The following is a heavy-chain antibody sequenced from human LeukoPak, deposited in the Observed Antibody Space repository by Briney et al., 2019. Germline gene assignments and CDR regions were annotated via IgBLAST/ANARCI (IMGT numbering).Heavy chain of an antibody. V-gene: IGHV5-51*01. CDR2: IYPPGSDT. CDR1: GYGFTSYW. J-gene: IGHJ4*02. CDR3: ARLASDGTFDY. D-gene: IGHD1-1*01. Sequence: GESLKISGKGSGYGFTSYWIGWVRQMPGKGLEWMGIIYPPGSDTRYSPSFQGQVTISADKSISTAFLQWSSLKASDTATFYCARLASDGTFDYWGQGSLVTVSS.